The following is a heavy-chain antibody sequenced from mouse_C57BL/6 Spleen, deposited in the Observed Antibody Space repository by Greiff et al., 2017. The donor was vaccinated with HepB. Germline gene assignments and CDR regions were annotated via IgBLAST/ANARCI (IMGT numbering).Heavy chain of an antibody. D-gene: IGHD2-3*01. Sequence: QVQLQQPGAELVKPGASVKLSCKASGYTFTSYWMHWVKQRPGQGLEWIGMIHPNSGSTNYNEKFKSKATLTVDKSSSTAYMQLSSLTSEDSAVYYCARAPLYDGYYEVDYWGQDTTLTVSS. V-gene: IGHV1-64*01. CDR1: GYTFTSYW. J-gene: IGHJ2*01. CDR2: IHPNSGST. CDR3: ARAPLYDGYYEVDY.